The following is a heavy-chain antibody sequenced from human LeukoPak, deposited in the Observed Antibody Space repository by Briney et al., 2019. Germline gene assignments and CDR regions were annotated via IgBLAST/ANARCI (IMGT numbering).Heavy chain of an antibody. CDR2: IYYSGST. J-gene: IGHJ6*03. D-gene: IGHD6-13*01. V-gene: IGHV4-59*01. Sequence: SETLSLTCTVSGGSISSYYWSWIRQPPGKGLEWIGYIYYSGSTNYNPSLKSRVTISVDTSKNQFSLKLSSVTAADTAVYYCARTYSSSWYGGLDYYYYMDVWGKGTTVTVSS. CDR1: GGSISSYY. CDR3: ARTYSSSWYGGLDYYYYMDV.